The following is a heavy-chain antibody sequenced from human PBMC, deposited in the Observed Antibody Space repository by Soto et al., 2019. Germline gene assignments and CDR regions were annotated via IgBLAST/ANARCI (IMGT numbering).Heavy chain of an antibody. V-gene: IGHV4-39*01. CDR1: GGSISSSSYY. D-gene: IGHD3-3*01. J-gene: IGHJ4*02. CDR2: IYYSGST. Sequence: QLQLQESGPGLVKPSETLSLTCTVSGGSISSSSYYWGWIRQPPGKGLEWIGSIYYSGSTYYNPSLKSRVTISVDTSKNQFSLKLSSVTAADTAVYYCARSITYLLEWLLFDYWGQGTLVTVPS. CDR3: ARSITYLLEWLLFDY.